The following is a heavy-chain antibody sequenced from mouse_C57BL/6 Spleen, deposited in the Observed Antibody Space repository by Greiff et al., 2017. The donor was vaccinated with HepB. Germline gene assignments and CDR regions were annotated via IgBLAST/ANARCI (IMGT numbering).Heavy chain of an antibody. CDR2: IDPSDSYT. Sequence: QVQLQQPGAELVKPGASVKLSCKASGYTFTSYWMQWVNQRPGQGLEWIGEIDPSDSYTNYNQKFKGKATLTVDTSSSTAYMQLSSLTSEDSAVYYCARKYYGSLDYWGQGTTLTVSS. J-gene: IGHJ2*01. V-gene: IGHV1-50*01. CDR3: ARKYYGSLDY. D-gene: IGHD1-1*01. CDR1: GYTFTSYW.